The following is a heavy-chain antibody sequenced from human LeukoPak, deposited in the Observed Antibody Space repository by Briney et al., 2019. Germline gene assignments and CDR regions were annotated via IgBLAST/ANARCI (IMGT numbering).Heavy chain of an antibody. D-gene: IGHD3-16*01. J-gene: IGHJ4*02. CDR2: INHSGST. Sequence: SETLSLTCAVYGGSFSGYYWSWIRQPPGKGLEWIGEINHSGSTNYNPSLKSRVTISVDTSKNQFSLKLSSVTAADTAVYYCARGNSPLGELFYWDQGTLVTVSS. V-gene: IGHV4-34*01. CDR3: ARGNSPLGELFY. CDR1: GGSFSGYY.